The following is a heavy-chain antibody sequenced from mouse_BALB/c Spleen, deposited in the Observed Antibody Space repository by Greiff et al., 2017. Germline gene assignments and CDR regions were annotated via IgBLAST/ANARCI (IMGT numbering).Heavy chain of an antibody. Sequence: QVHVKQSGAELVRPGSSVKISCKASGYAFSSYWMNWVKQRPGQGLEWIGQIYPGDGDTNYNGKFKGKATLTADKSSSTAYMQLSSLTSEDSAVYFCARGAYDYYAMDYWGQGTSVTVSS. CDR1: GYAFSSYW. J-gene: IGHJ4*01. CDR2: IYPGDGDT. CDR3: ARGAYDYYAMDY. V-gene: IGHV1-80*01. D-gene: IGHD2-10*02.